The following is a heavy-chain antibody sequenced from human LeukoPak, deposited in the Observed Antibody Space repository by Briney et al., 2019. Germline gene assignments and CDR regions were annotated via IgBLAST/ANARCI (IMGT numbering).Heavy chain of an antibody. Sequence: SETLSLTCAVSGDSINSSNWWSWVRQPPGKGLEWIGEIYHSGSTNHNPSLKSRVTLSIDKSQNQFSLKLNSVTAADTAVYYCTRVGVEATEFDYWGQGTLVTVSS. CDR2: IYHSGST. V-gene: IGHV4-4*02. J-gene: IGHJ4*02. CDR3: TRVGVEATEFDY. CDR1: GDSINSSNW. D-gene: IGHD1-26*01.